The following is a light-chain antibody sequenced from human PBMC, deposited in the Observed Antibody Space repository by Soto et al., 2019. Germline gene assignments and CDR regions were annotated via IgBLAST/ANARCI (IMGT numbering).Light chain of an antibody. J-gene: IGLJ1*01. Sequence: LTQPASVSGSPGQSITISCTGTSSDVGRHNYVSWYQQHQGKAPKLIVYEVTNRASGVSRRFSASKSGNTASLTISGLQAEDEADYYCSSYATSSILYVFGTGTKVTVL. V-gene: IGLV2-14*01. CDR2: EVT. CDR3: SSYATSSILYV. CDR1: SSDVGRHNY.